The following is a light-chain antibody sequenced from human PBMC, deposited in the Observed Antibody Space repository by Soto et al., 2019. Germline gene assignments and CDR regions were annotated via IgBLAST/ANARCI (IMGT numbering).Light chain of an antibody. CDR1: QSVSSSY. CDR3: QQYGNSPWT. CDR2: GAS. Sequence: EIELTQSPGTLSLSPGERATLTCRASQSVSSSYLAWYQQKPGQAPRLLIYGASSRATGIPDRFSGSGSGTDFTLTISRLEPEDFAVYYCQQYGNSPWTFGQGTKVDIK. V-gene: IGKV3-20*01. J-gene: IGKJ1*01.